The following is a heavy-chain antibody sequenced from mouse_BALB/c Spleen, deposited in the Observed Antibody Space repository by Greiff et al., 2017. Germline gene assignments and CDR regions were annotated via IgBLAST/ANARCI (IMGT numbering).Heavy chain of an antibody. J-gene: IGHJ3*01. V-gene: IGHV5-6*01. CDR1: GFTFSSYG. Sequence: EVKLVESGGDLVKPGGSLKLSCAASGFTFSSYGMSWVRQTPDKRLEWVATISSGGSYTYYPDSVKGRFTISRDNAKNTLYLQMSSLKSEDTAMYYCAEGSGAYWGQGTLVTVSA. CDR2: ISSGGSYT. CDR3: AEGSGAY.